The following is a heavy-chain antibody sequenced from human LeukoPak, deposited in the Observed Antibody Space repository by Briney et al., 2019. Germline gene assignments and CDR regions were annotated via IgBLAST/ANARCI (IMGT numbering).Heavy chain of an antibody. CDR3: TRDTIGSLDY. Sequence: GGSLRLSCAASGFAFANSWIAWVRQAPGKGLEWVANIKQDGSTKHYADSLKGRFTISRDNPKNSLFLQMNNLRADDTAIYYCTRDTIGSLDYWGQGILVTVAS. V-gene: IGHV3-7*01. D-gene: IGHD1-26*01. CDR1: GFAFANSW. J-gene: IGHJ4*02. CDR2: IKQDGSTK.